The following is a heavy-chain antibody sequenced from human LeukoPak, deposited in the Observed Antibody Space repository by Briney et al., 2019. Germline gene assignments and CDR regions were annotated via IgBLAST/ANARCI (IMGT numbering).Heavy chain of an antibody. CDR3: ARRDFGDY. Sequence: SETLSLTCTVSGGSISSYYWSWIRQPPGKRLEWIGYIYYSGSTNYNPSLKSRVTISVDTSKNQFSLKLSSVTAADTAVYYCARRDFGDYWGQGTLVTVSS. CDR1: GGSISSYY. V-gene: IGHV4-59*08. CDR2: IYYSGST. J-gene: IGHJ4*02. D-gene: IGHD3-3*01.